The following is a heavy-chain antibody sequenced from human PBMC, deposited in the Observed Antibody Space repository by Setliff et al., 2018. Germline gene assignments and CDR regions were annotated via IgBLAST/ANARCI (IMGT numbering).Heavy chain of an antibody. V-gene: IGHV1-18*01. CDR1: GYTFRQSI. CDR2: VGVYSGNT. Sequence: ASVKVSCKASGYTFRQSIVSWVRQAPGQGLEWLGWVGVYSGNTYSAQRFQGRVSLTTDESTNTAYLELRGLRSDDTAVYYCMRLVRFCSRTVCQRTSGDEAWGQGTLVTVSS. CDR3: MRLVRFCSRTVCQRTSGDEA. J-gene: IGHJ5*02. D-gene: IGHD3-3*01.